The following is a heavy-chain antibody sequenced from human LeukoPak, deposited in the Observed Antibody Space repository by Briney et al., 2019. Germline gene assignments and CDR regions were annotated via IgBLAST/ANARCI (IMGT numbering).Heavy chain of an antibody. CDR3: ARGGIWQQLGLDY. V-gene: IGHV4-39*07. D-gene: IGHD6-13*01. J-gene: IGHJ4*02. Sequence: PSETLSLTCSVSGVPISSRSYYWGWIRQPPGKGLEWIGSMYFSGTTYYNPSLKSRVTISVDTSKNQFSLKLSSVTAADTAVYYCARGGIWQQLGLDYWGQGTLVTVSS. CDR1: GVPISSRSYY. CDR2: MYFSGTT.